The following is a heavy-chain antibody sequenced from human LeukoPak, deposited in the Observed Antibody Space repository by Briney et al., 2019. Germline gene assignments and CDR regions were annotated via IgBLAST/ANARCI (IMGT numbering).Heavy chain of an antibody. CDR3: ARQGLRYLDWSVDS. CDR2: IYPGDSDT. V-gene: IGHV5-51*01. D-gene: IGHD3-3*01. J-gene: IGHJ4*02. Sequence: GESLKISCKGSGFRFTSYWIGWVRQMPGKGLEWMGTIYPGDSDTRYSPSFQGQVTISVDKSINTAYLQWSSLKASGTAVYYCARQGLRYLDWSVDSWGQGTLVTVSS. CDR1: GFRFTSYW.